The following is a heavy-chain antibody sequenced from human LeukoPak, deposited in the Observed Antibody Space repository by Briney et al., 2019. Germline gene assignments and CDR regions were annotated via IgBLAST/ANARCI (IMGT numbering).Heavy chain of an antibody. Sequence: GGSLRLSCAASGFTFSSYSMSWVRQAPGKGLEWVSSISSSSSYIYYADSVKGRFTISRDNAKNSLYLQMNSLRAEDTAVYYCARDIAYCGGDCYSGYFQHWGQGTLVTVSS. CDR2: ISSSSSYI. CDR3: ARDIAYCGGDCYSGYFQH. V-gene: IGHV3-21*01. CDR1: GFTFSSYS. J-gene: IGHJ1*01. D-gene: IGHD2-21*01.